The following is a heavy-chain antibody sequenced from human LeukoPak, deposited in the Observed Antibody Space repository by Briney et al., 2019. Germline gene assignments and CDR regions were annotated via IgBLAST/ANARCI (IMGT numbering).Heavy chain of an antibody. D-gene: IGHD3-3*01. J-gene: IGHJ4*02. CDR1: GFIFSSYA. CDR2: ISGSGGST. CDR3: ARGHYDFWSGPGTPPGY. Sequence: GGSLRLSCAASGFIFSSYAMSWVRQAPGKGLEWVSAISGSGGSTYYADSVKGRFTISRDNSKNTLYLQMNSLRDEDTAVYYCARGHYDFWSGPGTPPGYWGQGTLVTVSS. V-gene: IGHV3-23*01.